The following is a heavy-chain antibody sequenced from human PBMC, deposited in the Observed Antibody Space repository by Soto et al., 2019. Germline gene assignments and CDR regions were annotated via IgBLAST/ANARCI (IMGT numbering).Heavy chain of an antibody. Sequence: HPGGSLRLSCAASGFTFSSYGMHWVRQAPVKGLEWVAVISYDGSNKYYADSVKGRFTISRDNSKNTLYLQMNSLRAEDTAVYYCAHPRTWMTTVTTFDYWGQGTLVTVSS. CDR3: AHPRTWMTTVTTFDY. V-gene: IGHV3-30*03. CDR1: GFTFSSYG. J-gene: IGHJ4*02. CDR2: ISYDGSNK. D-gene: IGHD4-17*01.